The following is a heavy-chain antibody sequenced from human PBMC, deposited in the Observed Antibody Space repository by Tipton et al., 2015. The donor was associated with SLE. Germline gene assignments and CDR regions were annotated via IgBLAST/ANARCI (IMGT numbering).Heavy chain of an antibody. V-gene: IGHV4-34*01. CDR2: MDHSGIT. Sequence: TLSLTCAVYGGSFSGYYWSWIRQPPGKGLEWIGEMDHSGITNYNPSLKSRVTISVETSKNHFSLKLTSVTAADTAVYYCGRGRYGSSRYFQHWGQGTPVTVSS. D-gene: IGHD6-13*01. CDR1: GGSFSGYY. CDR3: GRGRYGSSRYFQH. J-gene: IGHJ1*01.